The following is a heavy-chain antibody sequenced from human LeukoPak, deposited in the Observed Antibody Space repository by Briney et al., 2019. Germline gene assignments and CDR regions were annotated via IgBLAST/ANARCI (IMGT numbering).Heavy chain of an antibody. CDR3: TSGMVRGVTGIN. CDR2: IRSNANSYAT. CDR1: GFTFSGSA. Sequence: GGSLRLSCAASGFTFSGSAMHWVRQASGKGLEWVGRIRSNANSYATAYAASVKGRFTISRDDSKNTAYLQMNSLKTEDTAVYYCTSGMVRGVTGINWGQGTLVTVSS. J-gene: IGHJ4*02. D-gene: IGHD3-10*01. V-gene: IGHV3-73*01.